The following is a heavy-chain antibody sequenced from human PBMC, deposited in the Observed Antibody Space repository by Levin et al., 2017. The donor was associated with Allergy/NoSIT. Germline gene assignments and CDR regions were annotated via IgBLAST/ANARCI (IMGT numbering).Heavy chain of an antibody. J-gene: IGHJ4*02. CDR2: IYWDDDK. V-gene: IGHV2-5*02. CDR1: GFSLITSGVG. D-gene: IGHD3-3*01. CDR3: AHNINGFTIFGVFDY. Sequence: SGPTLVKPTQTLTLTCTFSGFSLITSGVGVGWIRQPPGKALEWLALIYWDDDKRYSPSLKSRLTITKDTSKNQVVLTMTNMDPVDTATYYCAHNINGFTIFGVFDYWGQGTLVTVSS.